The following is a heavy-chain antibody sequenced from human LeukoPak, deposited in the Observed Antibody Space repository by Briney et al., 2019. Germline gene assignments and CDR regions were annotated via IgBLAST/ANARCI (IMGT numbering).Heavy chain of an antibody. D-gene: IGHD1-26*01. J-gene: IGHJ6*02. CDR3: ARDQRGSYYPYYYYGMDV. CDR1: GDSVSSNSAA. Sequence: SQTLPLTCAISGDSVSSNSAAWNWIRQSPSRGLEWLGRTYYRSKWYNDYAVSVKSRITINPDTSKNQFSLQLNSVTPEDTAVYYCARDQRGSYYPYYYYGMDVWGQGTTVTVSS. V-gene: IGHV6-1*01. CDR2: TYYRSKWYN.